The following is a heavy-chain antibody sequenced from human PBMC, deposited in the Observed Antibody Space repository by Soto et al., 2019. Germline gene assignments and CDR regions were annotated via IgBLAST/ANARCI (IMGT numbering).Heavy chain of an antibody. J-gene: IGHJ1*01. V-gene: IGHV4-59*01. Sequence: QVELQESGPGLVNPSETLSLTCTVSGGSITSYYWSWILQPPGKGLEWMGYIYASGTTNYNPSHKGRVTSSVNTSKHQFSLTLNFMTSGDRAVYFAARGLAGSPIPAEYWGQGTLVGVSS. CDR2: IYASGTT. CDR3: ARGLAGSPIPAEY. CDR1: GGSITSYY.